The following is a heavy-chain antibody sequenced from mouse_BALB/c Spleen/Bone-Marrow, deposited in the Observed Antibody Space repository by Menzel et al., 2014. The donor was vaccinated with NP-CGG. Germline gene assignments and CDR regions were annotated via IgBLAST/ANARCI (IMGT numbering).Heavy chain of an antibody. CDR2: INPDSSTI. V-gene: IGHV4-1*02. CDR3: ARLGYYGGFAY. J-gene: IGHJ3*01. CDR1: GFDFSGFW. D-gene: IGHD2-3*01. Sequence: EVHLVESGGGLVQLGGSLKLSCAASGFDFSGFWMGWVRRAPGKGLEWIGEINPDSSTINYTPSLKDRFIISRDNAKNTLYLQMSKVRSENTALYYCARLGYYGGFAYWGQGTLVTVSA.